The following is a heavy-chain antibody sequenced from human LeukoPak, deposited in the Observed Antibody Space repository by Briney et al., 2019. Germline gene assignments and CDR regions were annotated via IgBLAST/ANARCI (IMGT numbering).Heavy chain of an antibody. J-gene: IGHJ6*02. V-gene: IGHV3-7*03. Sequence: GGSLRLSCAASGFTFSTYWMSWVRQAPGKGLEWVANIRQDGSVKYYVDSVKGRFTISRDNAKNSLYLQMNSLRAEDTAVYYCARDRGEPIYYYYGMDVWGQGTTVTVSS. CDR3: ARDRGEPIYYYYGMDV. CDR2: IRQDGSVK. CDR1: GFTFSTYW. D-gene: IGHD1-14*01.